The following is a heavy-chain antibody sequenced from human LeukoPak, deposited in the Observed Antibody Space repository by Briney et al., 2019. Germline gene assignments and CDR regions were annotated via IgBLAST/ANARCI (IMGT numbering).Heavy chain of an antibody. CDR2: VYYSGST. V-gene: IGHV4-59*01. CDR1: GGSISSYY. J-gene: IGHJ4*02. Sequence: SETLSLTCTVSGGSISSYYWSRIRQPPGKGLEWIGYVYYSGSTNYNPSLKSRVTISVDTSKNQFSLKLSSVTAADTAVYYCARITKNCGGDCYMFDYWGQGTLVTVSS. D-gene: IGHD2-21*02. CDR3: ARITKNCGGDCYMFDY.